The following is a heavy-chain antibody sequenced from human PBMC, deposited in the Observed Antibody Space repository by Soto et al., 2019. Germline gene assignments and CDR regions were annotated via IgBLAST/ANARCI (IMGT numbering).Heavy chain of an antibody. V-gene: IGHV3-21*01. D-gene: IGHD6-6*01. Sequence: GGSLRLSCAASGFTFSSYSMNWVRQAPGKGLEWVSSISSSSSYIYYADSVKGRFTISRDNAKNSLYLQMNSLRAEDTAVYYCARPRIAARPGPPDYWGQGTLVTVSS. J-gene: IGHJ4*02. CDR2: ISSSSSYI. CDR1: GFTFSSYS. CDR3: ARPRIAARPGPPDY.